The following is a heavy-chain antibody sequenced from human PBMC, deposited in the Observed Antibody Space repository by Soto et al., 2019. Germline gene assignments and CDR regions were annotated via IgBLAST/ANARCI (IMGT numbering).Heavy chain of an antibody. CDR1: GFTFSSYG. J-gene: IGHJ3*02. V-gene: IGHV3-30*18. CDR2: ISYDGSSK. Sequence: QVQLVESGGGVVQPGRSLRLSCAASGFTFSSYGMHWVRQAPGKGLEWVAVISYDGSSKYYADSVKGRFTISRDNSKNTLYLQMNSLRAEDTAVYYCAKDGPEYSGYDFAFDIWGQGTMVTVSS. D-gene: IGHD5-12*01. CDR3: AKDGPEYSGYDFAFDI.